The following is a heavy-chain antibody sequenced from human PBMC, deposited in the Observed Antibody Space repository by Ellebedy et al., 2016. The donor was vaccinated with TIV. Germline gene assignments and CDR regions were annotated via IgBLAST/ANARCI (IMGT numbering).Heavy chain of an antibody. Sequence: MPGGSLRLSCTVSGGSISSSSYYWGWLRQPPGKGPEWIGNIYYSGSTFYNPSLKSRVTISVDKSKNQFSLKLNSVSAADTAVYYCAKENYGMDVWGQGTTVTVSS. J-gene: IGHJ6*02. CDR3: AKENYGMDV. CDR2: IYYSGST. V-gene: IGHV4-39*07. CDR1: GGSISSSSYY.